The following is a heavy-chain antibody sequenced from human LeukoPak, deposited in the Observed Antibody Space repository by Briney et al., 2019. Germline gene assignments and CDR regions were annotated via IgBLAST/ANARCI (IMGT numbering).Heavy chain of an antibody. Sequence: SGGSLRLSCAASGFTFSSYSMNWVRQAPGKGLEWVSYISSSTITIYYADSVKGRFPISRDNAKNSLYLQTNSLRDEDTAVYYCARGSTYYYDSGGYYHFDYWGQGTLVTVSS. V-gene: IGHV3-48*02. CDR1: GFTFSSYS. J-gene: IGHJ4*02. D-gene: IGHD3-22*01. CDR3: ARGSTYYYDSGGYYHFDY. CDR2: ISSSTITI.